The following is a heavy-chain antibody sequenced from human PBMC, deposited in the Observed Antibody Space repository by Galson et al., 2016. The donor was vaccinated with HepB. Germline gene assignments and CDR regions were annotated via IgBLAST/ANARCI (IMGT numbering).Heavy chain of an antibody. D-gene: IGHD6-19*01. CDR3: TRPGIAGGGTRDHAFDI. CDR1: GGTFSSYS. J-gene: IGHJ3*02. V-gene: IGHV1-69*02. Sequence: SVKVSCKASGGTFSSYSISWVRQAPGQGLEWMGRIIPILGIANHAQTLQGRVTTTADKSTSTAYMERSSLRSEDTAVYYCTRPGIAGGGTRDHAFDIWGQGKMVTVSS. CDR2: IIPILGIA.